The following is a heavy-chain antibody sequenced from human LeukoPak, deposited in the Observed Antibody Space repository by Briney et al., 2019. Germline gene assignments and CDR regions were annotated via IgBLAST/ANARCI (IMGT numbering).Heavy chain of an antibody. CDR3: ARLPNPPDWFDP. CDR1: GGFFSSYY. J-gene: IGHJ5*02. D-gene: IGHD1-14*01. CDR2: IYYSGST. V-gene: IGHV4-59*04. Sequence: PSETLSLTCTVSGGFFSSYYWSWIRQPPGKGLEWRGYIYYSGSTYYNPSLKSRVTISVDTSKNQFSLKLSSVTAADTAVYYCARLPNPPDWFDPWGQGTLVTVSS.